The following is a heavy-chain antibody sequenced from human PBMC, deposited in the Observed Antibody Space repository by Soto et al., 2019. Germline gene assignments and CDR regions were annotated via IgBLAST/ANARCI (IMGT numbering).Heavy chain of an antibody. J-gene: IGHJ5*02. CDR2: INHVGDT. CDR3: ARGGRVATIIFYDWFDP. D-gene: IGHD5-12*01. CDR1: GGSFSSYY. V-gene: IGHV4-34*01. Sequence: KTSETLSLTCAVYGGSFSSYYWSWIRQPPGKGLEWIGEINHVGDTKYNPSLKSRVTMSVDTSKNQFSLKLRSVTAADTAMFYCARGGRVATIIFYDWFDPWGQGTLVTVSS.